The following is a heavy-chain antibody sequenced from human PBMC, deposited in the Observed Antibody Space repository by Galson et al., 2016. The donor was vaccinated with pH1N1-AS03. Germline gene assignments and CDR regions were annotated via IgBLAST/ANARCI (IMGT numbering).Heavy chain of an antibody. CDR2: IKQDATEK. J-gene: IGHJ3*01. Sequence: SLRLSCAASGFTFSTYWMSWVRQAPGKELEWVANIKQDATEKYYVDSVKGRFTISRDNAKKSLYLQMDSLRLEDTASYYCARFAWATSGDDAFDVWGQGTLVTVSS. V-gene: IGHV3-7*01. CDR3: ARFAWATSGDDAFDV. D-gene: IGHD3-10*01. CDR1: GFTFSTYW.